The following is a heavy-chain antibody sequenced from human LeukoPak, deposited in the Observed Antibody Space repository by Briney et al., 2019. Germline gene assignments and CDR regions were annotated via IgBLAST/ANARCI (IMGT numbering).Heavy chain of an antibody. Sequence: GGSLGLSCAASGFMFSSYSMNWVRQAPGKGLEWVSSISSSSNYIYYADSVKGRFTISRDNAKNSLYLQMNSLRAEDTAVYYCARGAEIVVVVAAQTYYYYYMDVWGKGTTVTVSS. CDR3: ARGAEIVVVVAAQTYYYYYMDV. V-gene: IGHV3-21*01. CDR2: ISSSSNYI. D-gene: IGHD2-15*01. J-gene: IGHJ6*03. CDR1: GFMFSSYS.